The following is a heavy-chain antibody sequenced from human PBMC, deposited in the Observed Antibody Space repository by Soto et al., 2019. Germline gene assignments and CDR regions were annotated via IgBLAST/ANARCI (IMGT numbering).Heavy chain of an antibody. CDR3: ARSIDYGDYRYAFDI. V-gene: IGHV4-59*08. CDR2: IYYSGST. CDR1: GGSISSYY. D-gene: IGHD4-17*01. J-gene: IGHJ3*02. Sequence: SETLSLTCTVSGGSISSYYWSWIRQPPGKGLEWIGYIYYSGSTNYNPSLKSRVTISVDTSKNQFSLKLSSVTAAGTAVYYCARSIDYGDYRYAFDIWGQGTMVTVSS.